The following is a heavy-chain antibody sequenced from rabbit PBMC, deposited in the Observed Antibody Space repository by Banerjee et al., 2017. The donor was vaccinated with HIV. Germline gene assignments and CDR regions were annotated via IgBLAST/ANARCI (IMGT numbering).Heavy chain of an antibody. CDR1: GFSFSSSYY. J-gene: IGHJ4*01. Sequence: QSLEESGGGLVQPEGSLTLTCTASGFSFSSSYYIYWARQAPGKGLEWIGCIYTSSGNTYYANWAKGRFTVSKTSSTTVTLQMTSLTAADTATYFCARGDGGSRYYGLWGPGT. CDR3: ARGDGGSRYYGL. D-gene: IGHD8-1*01. CDR2: IYTSSGNT. V-gene: IGHV1S40*01.